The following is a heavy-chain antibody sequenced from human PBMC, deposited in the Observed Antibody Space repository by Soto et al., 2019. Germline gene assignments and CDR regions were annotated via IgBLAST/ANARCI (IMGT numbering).Heavy chain of an antibody. Sequence: GGSLRLSCAASGFTFSSYAMHWVRQAPGKGLEWVAVISYDGSNKYYADSVKGRFTISRDNSKNTLYLQMNSLRAEDTAVYYCARDHEQPDLWGSYYYYGMDVWGQGTTVTVSS. D-gene: IGHD2-21*01. CDR1: GFTFSSYA. CDR3: ARDHEQPDLWGSYYYYGMDV. V-gene: IGHV3-30-3*01. CDR2: ISYDGSNK. J-gene: IGHJ6*02.